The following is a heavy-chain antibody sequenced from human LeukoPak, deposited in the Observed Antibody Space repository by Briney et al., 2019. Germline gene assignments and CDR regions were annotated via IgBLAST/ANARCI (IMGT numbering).Heavy chain of an antibody. D-gene: IGHD5-12*01. CDR2: IYYSGST. CDR1: GGSISSYY. Sequence: SETLSLTCTVSGGSISSYYWSWIRQPPGKGLEWIGYIYYSGSTYYNPSLKSRVTISVDTSKNQFSLKLSSVTAADTAVYYCARETAYGYDHWYFDLWGRGTLVTVSS. V-gene: IGHV4-30-4*08. J-gene: IGHJ2*01. CDR3: ARETAYGYDHWYFDL.